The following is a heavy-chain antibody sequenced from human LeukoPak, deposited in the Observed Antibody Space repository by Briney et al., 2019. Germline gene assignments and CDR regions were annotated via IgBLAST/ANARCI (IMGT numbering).Heavy chain of an antibody. J-gene: IGHJ3*02. Sequence: SETLSLTCAVSGYSISSGYYWGWIRQPPGKGLEWIGSIYYSGSTYYNPSLKSRVTISVDTSKNQFSLKLSSVTAADTAVYYCARQDLAAARDAFGIWGQGTMVTVSS. V-gene: IGHV4-38-2*01. CDR2: IYYSGST. D-gene: IGHD6-13*01. CDR1: GYSISSGYY. CDR3: ARQDLAAARDAFGI.